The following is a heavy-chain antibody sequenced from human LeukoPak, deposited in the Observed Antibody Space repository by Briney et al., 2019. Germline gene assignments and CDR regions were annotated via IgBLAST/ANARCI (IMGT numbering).Heavy chain of an antibody. CDR1: GYTFTGYY. V-gene: IGHV1-2*02. CDR3: ATNYYDNSGYYYIAFDM. D-gene: IGHD3-22*01. J-gene: IGHJ3*02. Sequence: ASVKVSCKASGYTFTGYYMHWVRQAPGQGLEWMGWINPNSGGTNYAQKFQGRVTMTRDTSISTAYMELSRLRSDDTAVYYCATNYYDNSGYYYIAFDMWGQGTMVTVSS. CDR2: INPNSGGT.